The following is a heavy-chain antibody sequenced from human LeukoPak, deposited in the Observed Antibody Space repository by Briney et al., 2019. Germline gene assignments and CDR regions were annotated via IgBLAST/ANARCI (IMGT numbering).Heavy chain of an antibody. CDR1: GWSFSDYY. V-gene: IGHV4-34*01. D-gene: IGHD3-10*01. CDR2: INHSGST. J-gene: IGHJ5*02. CDR3: ARLIRRFGVFNWFDP. Sequence: SETLSLTCAVYGWSFSDYYWSWIRQPPGKGLEWIGEINHSGSTNYNPSLKSRVIISVDTSKNQFSLKLNSVTAADTAVYYCARLIRRFGVFNWFDPWGQGTLVTVSS.